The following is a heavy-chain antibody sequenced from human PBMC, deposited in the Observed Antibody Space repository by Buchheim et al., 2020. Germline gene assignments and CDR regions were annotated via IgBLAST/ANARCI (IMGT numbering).Heavy chain of an antibody. CDR1: GFTFSNYA. Sequence: EGQLLESGGGLVQPGGSLRLSCGASGFTFSNYAMTWVRQAPGKGLEWVSAIRGDGGATYYTDSVKGRFTISRDNSQNTLYLQMNSLRAEDTGTYYCAKSEYSELYYSYYMDVWGKGTT. CDR3: AKSEYSELYYSYYMDV. V-gene: IGHV3-23*01. J-gene: IGHJ6*03. D-gene: IGHD5-12*01. CDR2: IRGDGGAT.